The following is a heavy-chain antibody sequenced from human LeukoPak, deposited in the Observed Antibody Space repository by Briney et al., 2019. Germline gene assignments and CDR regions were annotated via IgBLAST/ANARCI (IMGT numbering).Heavy chain of an antibody. CDR1: GFTFSSYS. CDR3: ARDHGSGSSSTSERYGMDV. D-gene: IGHD3-10*01. J-gene: IGHJ6*02. Sequence: GGSLRLSCAASGFTFSSYSMNWVRQAPGKGLEWVSSISSSSSYIYYADSVKGRFTISRDNAKNSLYLQMNSLRAEDTAVYYCARDHGSGSSSTSERYGMDVWGQGTTVTVSS. CDR2: ISSSSSYI. V-gene: IGHV3-21*01.